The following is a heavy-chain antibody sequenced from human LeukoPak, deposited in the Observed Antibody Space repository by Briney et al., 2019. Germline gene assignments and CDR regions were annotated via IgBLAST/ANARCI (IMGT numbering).Heavy chain of an antibody. CDR2: INHSGST. D-gene: IGHD4-23*01. Sequence: SESLSLTCAVYGGSFSGYYWSWIRQPPGKGLEWIGEINHSGSTNYNPSLKSRVTISVDTSKNQFSLKLSSVTAADTAVYYCARDYGGNPGWFDPWGQGTLVTVSS. J-gene: IGHJ5*02. CDR3: ARDYGGNPGWFDP. V-gene: IGHV4-34*01. CDR1: GGSFSGYY.